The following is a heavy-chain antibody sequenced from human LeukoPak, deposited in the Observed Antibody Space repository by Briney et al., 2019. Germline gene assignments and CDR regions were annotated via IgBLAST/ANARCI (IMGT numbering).Heavy chain of an antibody. J-gene: IGHJ5*02. CDR3: ARDLGYGALDP. V-gene: IGHV3-7*01. D-gene: IGHD4-17*01. CDR2: INPDGSKT. CDR1: GFTFSSYW. Sequence: WGYLRLSCAASGFTFSSYWMNWVRQAPGKGLEWVAPINPDGSKTNYVDSVKGRFTISRDNAENSLYLQMNSLRAEDTAVYYCARDLGYGALDPWGQGTLVTVSS.